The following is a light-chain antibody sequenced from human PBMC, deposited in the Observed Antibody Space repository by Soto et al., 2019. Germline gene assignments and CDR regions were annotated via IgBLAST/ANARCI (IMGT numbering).Light chain of an antibody. V-gene: IGKV3-20*01. Sequence: EIVLTQSPGTLSLSPGERATLSCRASQSVTSNYLTWYQQKPGQAPRLLIFGASSRATGIPDRFSGSGSGTDFTLTISRLEPEDLAVYYCQQYGSSPGTFGHGTRLEIK. CDR3: QQYGSSPGT. CDR2: GAS. CDR1: QSVTSNY. J-gene: IGKJ2*01.